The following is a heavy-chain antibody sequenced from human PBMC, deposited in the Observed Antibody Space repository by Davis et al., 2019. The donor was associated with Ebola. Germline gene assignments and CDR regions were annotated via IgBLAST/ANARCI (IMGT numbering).Heavy chain of an antibody. V-gene: IGHV3-9*01. J-gene: IGHJ4*02. CDR2: LNWNSITV. CDR3: AKKKRDVYSFDY. D-gene: IGHD5-24*01. CDR1: GVTFSSHW. Sequence: SLKISCAASGVTFSSHWMHWVRQAPGKGLEWVSGLNWNSITVTYADSVKGRFTISRDNAKNSLYLEMSNLSAEDTAFYYCAKKKRDVYSFDYWGRGTLVTVSS.